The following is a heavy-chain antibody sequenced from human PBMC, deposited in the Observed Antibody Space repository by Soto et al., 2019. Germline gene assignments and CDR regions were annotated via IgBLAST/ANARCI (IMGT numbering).Heavy chain of an antibody. V-gene: IGHV3-30*04. D-gene: IGHD6-13*01. CDR1: GFTFSNYP. J-gene: IGHJ4*02. CDR2: ILYDGRNK. CDR3: ARNPKPYSTSWYLAN. Sequence: QVQLVASGGGVVQPGKSLRLSWAASGFTFSNYPMHWVRQSPGKGLEWVAVILYDGRNKYYGDSVKGRFTISRDDSKNTLYLQINSLRVEATAVYYCARNPKPYSTSWYLANWCQGTLVTVSS.